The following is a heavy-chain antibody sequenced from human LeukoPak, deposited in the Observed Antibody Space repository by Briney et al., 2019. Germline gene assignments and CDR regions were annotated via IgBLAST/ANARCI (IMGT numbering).Heavy chain of an antibody. D-gene: IGHD6-19*01. V-gene: IGHV3-23*01. CDR1: GLTFSSYA. Sequence: PGWSLRLSCAASGLTFSSYAMSGVRQARGKGLEWVSAISGSGGSTYYADSVKGRFTISRDNSKNTLYLQMNSLRAEDTAVYYCAKEVVPVAGTYYGMDVWGQGTTVTVSS. CDR2: ISGSGGST. CDR3: AKEVVPVAGTYYGMDV. J-gene: IGHJ6*02.